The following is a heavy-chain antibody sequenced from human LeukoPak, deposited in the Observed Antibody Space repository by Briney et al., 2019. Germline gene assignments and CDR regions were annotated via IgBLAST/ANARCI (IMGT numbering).Heavy chain of an antibody. CDR1: GFTFSSYW. CDR3: ARKAVAAAWWAPCYFDY. CDR2: IKQDGSEK. V-gene: IGHV3-7*01. D-gene: IGHD6-13*01. J-gene: IGHJ4*02. Sequence: GGSLRLSCAASGFTFSSYWMSWVRQAPGKGLEWVANIKQDGSEKYYVDSVKGRFTISRDNAKNSLYLQMNSLRAEDTAVYYCARKAVAAAWWAPCYFDYWGQGTLVTVSS.